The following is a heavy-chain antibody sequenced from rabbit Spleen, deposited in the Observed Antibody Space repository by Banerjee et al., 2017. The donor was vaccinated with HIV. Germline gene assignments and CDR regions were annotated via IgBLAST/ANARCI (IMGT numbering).Heavy chain of an antibody. D-gene: IGHD4-2*01. Sequence: QLVESGGGPVQPGGSLKLSCKASGLDDSGYGVSWVRQAPGKGLEWIGCIYIGSVTTDYANWVNGRFTISSDNAQNTVDLKMNSLTVADTATYFCARGGYGGHIYSMGLWGQGTLVTVS. J-gene: IGHJ4*01. V-gene: IGHV1S47*01. CDR2: IYIGSVTT. CDR3: ARGGYGGHIYSMGL. CDR1: GLDDSGYG.